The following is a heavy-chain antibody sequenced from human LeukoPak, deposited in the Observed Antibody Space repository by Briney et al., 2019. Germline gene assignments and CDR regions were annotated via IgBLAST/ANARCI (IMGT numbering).Heavy chain of an antibody. CDR1: GYIFTSHY. CDR2: INPSGGST. D-gene: IGHD6-6*01. Sequence: ASVTVSCKASGYIFTSHYMHWVRQAPGQGVEWMGMINPSGGSTSYAQKFQGRVTMTRDTSTSTVYLELSSLRSEDTAVYYCARAYSSSSPFDYWGQGTLVTVSS. V-gene: IGHV1-46*01. CDR3: ARAYSSSSPFDY. J-gene: IGHJ4*02.